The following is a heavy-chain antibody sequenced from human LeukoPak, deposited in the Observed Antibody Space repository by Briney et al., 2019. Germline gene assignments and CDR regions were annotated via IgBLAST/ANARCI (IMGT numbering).Heavy chain of an antibody. J-gene: IGHJ5*02. CDR2: IYHSGTS. CDR1: GDSINSNNW. D-gene: IGHD3-10*01. CDR3: ARVTVVRGVPLTMVDWLDP. V-gene: IGHV4-4*02. Sequence: ASETLSLTCAVSGDSINSNNWWSWVRQSPGKGLEWIGDIYHSGTSNYSPSLRSRVTISVDKSKNQFSLRLNSVTAADTAVYYCARVTVVRGVPLTMVDWLDPWGQGTLVTVSS.